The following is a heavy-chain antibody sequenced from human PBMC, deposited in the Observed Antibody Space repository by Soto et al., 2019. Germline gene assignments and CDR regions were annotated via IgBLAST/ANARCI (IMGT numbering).Heavy chain of an antibody. V-gene: IGHV3-72*01. Sequence: EVQLVESGGDLVHPGGSLRLSCAASGFTFSDHYMDWFLQAPGKGLEWVGRTRNKANSYTTEYAASVKGRCTISRDDSKNSLYLQMNSLKTEDTAVYYCARELMTTVTYFDYWGQGTLVTVSS. J-gene: IGHJ4*02. D-gene: IGHD4-17*01. CDR3: ARELMTTVTYFDY. CDR1: GFTFSDHY. CDR2: TRNKANSYTT.